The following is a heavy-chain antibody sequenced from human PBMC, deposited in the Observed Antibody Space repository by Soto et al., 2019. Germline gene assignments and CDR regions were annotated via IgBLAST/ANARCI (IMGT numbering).Heavy chain of an antibody. CDR1: GYSFTGNS. Sequence: QVHLVQSGAEVKKPGASVRVSCKASGYSFTGNSMHWVRQAPGQGLEWMGWINPNNGGTNYAQRFRGWVSMTRDTSVSTAYMDLNRLKSDDTAVYYCVIHRNGVVYWGQGTLVTVSS. J-gene: IGHJ4*02. CDR3: VIHRNGVVY. V-gene: IGHV1-2*04. CDR2: INPNNGGT. D-gene: IGHD3-10*01.